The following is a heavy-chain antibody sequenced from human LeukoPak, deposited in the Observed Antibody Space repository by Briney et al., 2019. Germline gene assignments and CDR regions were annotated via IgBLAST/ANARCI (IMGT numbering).Heavy chain of an antibody. J-gene: IGHJ1*01. V-gene: IGHV5-51*01. CDR1: GYSFTSYW. D-gene: IGHD6-13*01. Sequence: GESLKISCQGSGYSFTSYWIAWVRQMPGKGLEWMGIVNPADSDTRYSPSFEGQVTISVDKSISTAYLQWSSLQASDSAIYYCATVPRIPAVGNTEYFQYWGQGTLVTVSS. CDR2: VNPADSDT. CDR3: ATVPRIPAVGNTEYFQY.